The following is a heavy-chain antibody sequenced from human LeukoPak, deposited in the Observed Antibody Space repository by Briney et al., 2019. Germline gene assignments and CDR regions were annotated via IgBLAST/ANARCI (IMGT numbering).Heavy chain of an antibody. V-gene: IGHV3-66*01. D-gene: IGHD3-22*01. CDR3: ASLIVATDLGVDAFDI. CDR1: GFTVSSKY. J-gene: IGHJ3*02. Sequence: GGSLRLSCVASGFTVSSKYMTWVRQTPGKGLEWVSVMYSGGSTFYADSVEGRFTISRDNSKNILYLQMNSLRAEDTAVYYCASLIVATDLGVDAFDIWGQGTTVSVSS. CDR2: MYSGGST.